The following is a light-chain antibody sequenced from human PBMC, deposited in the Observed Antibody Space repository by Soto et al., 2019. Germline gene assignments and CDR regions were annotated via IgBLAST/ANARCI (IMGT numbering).Light chain of an antibody. CDR1: SSNIGNKH. Sequence: QPVLTQPPSVSAAPGQKVTISCSGSSSNIGNKHVSWYQQLPGTAPKLLIYDNSKRPSVIPDRFSGSNSGTLATLDITGLQTWDEADYYCGTWNSSLSVGVFGGGTKVTVL. J-gene: IGLJ2*01. V-gene: IGLV1-51*01. CDR3: GTWNSSLSVGV. CDR2: DNS.